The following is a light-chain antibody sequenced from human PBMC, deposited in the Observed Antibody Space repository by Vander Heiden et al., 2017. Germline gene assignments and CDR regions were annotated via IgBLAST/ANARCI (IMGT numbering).Light chain of an antibody. CDR2: AAS. CDR3: QQNYSTPRT. CDR1: QSISSI. J-gene: IGKJ1*01. Sequence: DIQMTQSPSSLSASVGDRVTITCRASQSISSILNWYQQKPGKAPKLLIYAASSLQSGVPSRFSGSGSGTDFTLTISSLQPEDFATYYCQQNYSTPRTFGQGTKVEIK. V-gene: IGKV1-39*01.